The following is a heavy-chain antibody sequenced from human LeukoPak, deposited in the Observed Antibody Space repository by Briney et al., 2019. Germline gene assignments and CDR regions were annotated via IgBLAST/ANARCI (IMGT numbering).Heavy chain of an antibody. J-gene: IGHJ4*02. D-gene: IGHD6-19*01. V-gene: IGHV3-33*01. CDR2: IWYDGSNK. CDR3: AGDDSSGWYIDY. Sequence: GGSLRLSCAASGFTFSSYGMHWVRQAPGKGLEWVAVIWYDGSNKYYADSVKGRFTISRDNSKNTLYLQMNSLRAEDTAVYYCAGDDSSGWYIDYWGQGTLVTVSS. CDR1: GFTFSSYG.